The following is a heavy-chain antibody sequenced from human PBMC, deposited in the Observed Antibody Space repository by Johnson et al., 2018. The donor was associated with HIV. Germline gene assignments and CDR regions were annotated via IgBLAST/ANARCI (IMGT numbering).Heavy chain of an antibody. D-gene: IGHD3-22*01. V-gene: IGHV3-20*04. J-gene: IGHJ3*02. Sequence: VKLVESGGGVVRPGGSLRLSCAASGFTFDDYGMNWIRQAPGKGLEWVSGINWNGGSTGYADSVKGRFTISRDNAKNSLYLQMNGLRAEDTALYYCARRINYDSSGVYLGDAFDIWGQGTMVTVSS. CDR3: ARRINYDSSGVYLGDAFDI. CDR1: GFTFDDYG. CDR2: INWNGGST.